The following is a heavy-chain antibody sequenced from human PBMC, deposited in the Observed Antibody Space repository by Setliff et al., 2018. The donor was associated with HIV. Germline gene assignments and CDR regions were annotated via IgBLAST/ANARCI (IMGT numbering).Heavy chain of an antibody. D-gene: IGHD1-1*01. J-gene: IGHJ3*02. Sequence: ASVKVSCKASGYIFTNYGISWVRQAPGQGLEWMGLITGYNGNTNYAEKFQGRGTMTIDTSTSTAYLELRSLRSNDTAVYYCERVGPESLPYTWDDEADTFDIWGQGTMVTVSS. CDR3: ERVGPESLPYTWDDEADTFDI. V-gene: IGHV1-18*01. CDR1: GYIFTNYG. CDR2: ITGYNGNT.